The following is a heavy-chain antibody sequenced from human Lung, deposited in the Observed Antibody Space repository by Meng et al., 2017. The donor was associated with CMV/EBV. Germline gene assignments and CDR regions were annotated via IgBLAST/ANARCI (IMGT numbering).Heavy chain of an antibody. CDR2: IKGKTSGGTI. J-gene: IGHJ5*02. CDR1: GFRVTYGL. Sequence: LACFVSGFRVTYGLMSWVRQAPGKGLEWVGRIKGKTSGGTIDYAASVKDRFTISRDDSENTVYLHMDNLRTEDTAVYYCSPWWAFGPWGQGNLVTVSS. D-gene: IGHD2-15*01. CDR3: SPWWAFGP. V-gene: IGHV3-15*01.